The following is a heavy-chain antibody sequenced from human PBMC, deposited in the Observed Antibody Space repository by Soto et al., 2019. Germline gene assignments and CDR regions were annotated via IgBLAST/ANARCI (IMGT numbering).Heavy chain of an antibody. CDR3: ARGASSSDAFDI. J-gene: IGHJ3*02. CDR1: GFTFSSYS. Sequence: EVQLVESGGGLVKPGGSLRLSCAASGFTFSSYSMNWVRQAPGMGLEWVSSISSSSSYIYYADSVKGRFTISRDNAKNSLYLQMNSLRAEDTAVYYCARGASSSDAFDIWGQGTMVTVSS. V-gene: IGHV3-21*01. CDR2: ISSSSSYI. D-gene: IGHD6-13*01.